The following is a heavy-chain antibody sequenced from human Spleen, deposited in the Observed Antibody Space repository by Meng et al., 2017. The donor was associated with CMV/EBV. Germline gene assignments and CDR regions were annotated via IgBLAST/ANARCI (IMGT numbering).Heavy chain of an antibody. J-gene: IGHJ4*02. CDR3: ARVYYDASGYSSSYFDY. CDR2: INPYTGGT. Sequence: ASVKVSCKASGYTCTGFYMHWVRQAPGQGLEWMGWINPYTGGTNYAQKFQGRVTMTMDTSISTAYMDLSRLRSDDTAVYYCARVYYDASGYSSSYFDYWGQGTLVTVSS. D-gene: IGHD3-22*01. V-gene: IGHV1-2*02. CDR1: GYTCTGFY.